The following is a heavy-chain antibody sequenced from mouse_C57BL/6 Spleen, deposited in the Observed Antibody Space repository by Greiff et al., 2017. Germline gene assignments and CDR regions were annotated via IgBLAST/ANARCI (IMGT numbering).Heavy chain of an antibody. D-gene: IGHD2-2*01. CDR1: GYTFTTYP. CDR3: ARGDGYVPWFAY. Sequence: VKLVESGAELVKPGASVKMSCKASGYTFTTYPIEWMKQNHGKSLEWIGNFHPYNDDTKYNEKFKGKATLTVEKSSSTVYLELSRLTSDDSAVYYCARGDGYVPWFAYWGQGTLVTVSA. J-gene: IGHJ3*01. CDR2: FHPYNDDT. V-gene: IGHV1-47*01.